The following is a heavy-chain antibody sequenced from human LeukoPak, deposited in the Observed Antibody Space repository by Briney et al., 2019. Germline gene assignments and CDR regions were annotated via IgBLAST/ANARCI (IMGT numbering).Heavy chain of an antibody. CDR3: ASYYSGRTLDY. CDR1: GGSISSSY. Sequence: PETVSLTCTVSGGSISSSYWSWIRQPPGKGLEWIGYIYYSGSTHYNPSLQSRVTLSVDTSMNQFSLKLSSVTAADTAVYYCASYYSGRTLDYWGQGTLVTVSS. J-gene: IGHJ4*02. V-gene: IGHV4-59*12. D-gene: IGHD1-26*01. CDR2: IYYSGST.